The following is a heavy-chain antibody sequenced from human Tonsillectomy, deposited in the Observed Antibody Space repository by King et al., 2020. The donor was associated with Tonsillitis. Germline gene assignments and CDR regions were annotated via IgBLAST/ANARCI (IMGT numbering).Heavy chain of an antibody. J-gene: IGHJ4*02. CDR2: ISAYNGNT. V-gene: IGHV1-18*01. D-gene: IGHD3-22*01. CDR1: GYTFTSYG. CDR3: ARDPATYYYDSSGLDY. Sequence: VQLVESGAEVKKPGASVKVSCKASGYTFTSYGISWVRQAPGQGLEWMGWISAYNGNTNYAQKLQGRVTMTTDTSTSTAYMELRSLRSDDTAVYYCARDPATYYYDSSGLDYWGQGTLVTVSS.